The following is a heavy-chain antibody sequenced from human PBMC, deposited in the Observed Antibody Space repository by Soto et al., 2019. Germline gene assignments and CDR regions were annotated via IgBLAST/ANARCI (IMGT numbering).Heavy chain of an antibody. Sequence: SETLSLTCAVYGGSFSGYYWTWIRQPPGTGLEWIGEINHSGSTNYNPSLKSRVTISVDTSKNQFSLKLSSVTAADTAVYYCARGRIQLWYPFAYWGQGTLVTVSS. V-gene: IGHV4-34*01. J-gene: IGHJ4*02. D-gene: IGHD5-18*01. CDR1: GGSFSGYY. CDR3: ARGRIQLWYPFAY. CDR2: INHSGST.